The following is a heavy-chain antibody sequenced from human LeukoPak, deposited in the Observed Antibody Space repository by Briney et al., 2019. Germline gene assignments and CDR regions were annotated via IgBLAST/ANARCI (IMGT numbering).Heavy chain of an antibody. D-gene: IGHD1-14*01. J-gene: IGHJ4*02. CDR3: ARARIDY. V-gene: IGHV3-23*01. CDR2: ISFSGGGT. Sequence: GGSLRLSCAASGFTFNNYAMSWVRQAPGKGLEWVSAISFSGGGTYHADSVQGRFTISRDNAKNSLYLQMNSLRADDTAVYFCARARIDYWGQGTLVTVSS. CDR1: GFTFNNYA.